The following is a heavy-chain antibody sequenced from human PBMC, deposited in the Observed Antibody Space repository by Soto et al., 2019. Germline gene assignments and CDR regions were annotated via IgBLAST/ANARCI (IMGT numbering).Heavy chain of an antibody. V-gene: IGHV5-51*01. CDR3: ARSGFYWFFDL. Sequence: PGESLKISFEGFGYDFSNSWIGWVRQMPGKGLEWMGIIYPGSSDTRYSPSFQGQVIISADKSISTVFLQWNSLKASDTAKYFCARSGFYWFFDLWGRGTLVTVSS. D-gene: IGHD5-12*01. CDR1: GYDFSNSW. J-gene: IGHJ2*01. CDR2: IYPGSSDT.